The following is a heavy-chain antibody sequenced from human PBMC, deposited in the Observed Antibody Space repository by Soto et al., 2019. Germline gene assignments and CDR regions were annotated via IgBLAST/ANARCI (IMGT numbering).Heavy chain of an antibody. CDR2: ISSSSTTK. D-gene: IGHD2-15*01. CDR3: ARDGCSGSNCLNWFDP. V-gene: IGHV3-48*01. CDR1: GFTFSSYS. Sequence: PGGSLRLSCAASGFTFSSYSMNWVRQAPGKGLEWVSYISSSSTTKYYAYSVKGRFTISRDNAKNSLYLQMNSLRAEDTAVYYCARDGCSGSNCLNWFDPWGQGTLVTVSS. J-gene: IGHJ5*02.